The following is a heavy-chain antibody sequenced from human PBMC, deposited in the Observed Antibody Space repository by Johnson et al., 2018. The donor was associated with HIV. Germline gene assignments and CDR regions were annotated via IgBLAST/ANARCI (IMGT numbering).Heavy chain of an antibody. Sequence: QLVESGGGVVQPGRSLRLSCAASGFTFSSYAMHWVRQAPGKGLEWVAVIRYDGSNKYYGDAVKGRFTISRDNSKNTLYLQMNSLRAEDTAVYYCARDKVLDAFAIWGQGTMVTVSS. V-gene: IGHV3-30*04. J-gene: IGHJ3*02. CDR1: GFTFSSYA. CDR2: IRYDGSNK. CDR3: ARDKVLDAFAI.